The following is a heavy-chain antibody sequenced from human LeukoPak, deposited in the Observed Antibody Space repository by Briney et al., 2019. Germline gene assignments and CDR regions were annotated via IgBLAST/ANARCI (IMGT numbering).Heavy chain of an antibody. CDR1: GFTLSNYD. J-gene: IGHJ2*01. CDR3: AKALNYWSFDL. V-gene: IGHV3-23*01. Sequence: GGSLRLSCAASGFTLSNYDMSWVRQAPGKGLEWVSASGGDGGSTYADSVKGRFIISRDTSKNTLYLQMNSLRAEDTATYYCAKALNYWSFDLWGRGKLVTVSS. CDR2: SGGDGGST.